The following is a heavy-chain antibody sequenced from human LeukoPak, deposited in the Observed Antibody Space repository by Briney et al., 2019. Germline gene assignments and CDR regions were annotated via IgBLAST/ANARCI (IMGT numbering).Heavy chain of an antibody. CDR2: IIPMFGTA. D-gene: IGHD5-18*01. CDR3: AKGGQTWIQLWPAY. CDR1: GGTFSSYA. J-gene: IGHJ4*02. Sequence: SSVKVSCKASGGTFSSYAINWVRQAPGQGLEWMGGIIPMFGTANYAQRFQGRVTITTDESTSTAYMELSSLRSEDTAVYYCAKGGQTWIQLWPAYWGQGTLVTVSS. V-gene: IGHV1-69*05.